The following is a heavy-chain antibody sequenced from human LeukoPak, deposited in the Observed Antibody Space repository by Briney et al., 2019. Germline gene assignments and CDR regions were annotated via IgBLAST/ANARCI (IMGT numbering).Heavy chain of an antibody. CDR1: GYTFTNYY. J-gene: IGHJ3*02. D-gene: IGHD3-22*01. CDR3: ELYDSGGEDAFDM. CDR2: INPSRDST. Sequence: ASVKVSCKASGYTFTNYYIHWVRQAPGQGLEWMGIINPSRDSTTYAQKFQGRVTMTRDTSTSTVYMELSSLRCEDTALYYCELYDSGGEDAFDMWGQGTMVTVSS. V-gene: IGHV1-46*01.